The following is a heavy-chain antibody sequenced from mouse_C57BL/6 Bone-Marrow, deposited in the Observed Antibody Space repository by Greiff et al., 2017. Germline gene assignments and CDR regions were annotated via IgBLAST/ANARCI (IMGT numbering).Heavy chain of an antibody. V-gene: IGHV5-15*01. D-gene: IGHD2-3*01. CDR2: ISNLAYSI. Sequence: EVMLVESGGGLVQPGGSLKLSCAASGFTFSDYGMAWVRQAPRKGPEWVAFISNLAYSIYYADTVTGRFTVSRENAKNTLYLEMSSLRSEDTAMDYCARSYDGYYPAWFAYWGQGTLVTVSA. J-gene: IGHJ3*01. CDR1: GFTFSDYG. CDR3: ARSYDGYYPAWFAY.